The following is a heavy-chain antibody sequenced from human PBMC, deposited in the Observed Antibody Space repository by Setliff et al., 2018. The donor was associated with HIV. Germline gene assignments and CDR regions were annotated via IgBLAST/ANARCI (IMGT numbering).Heavy chain of an antibody. V-gene: IGHV4-4*09. CDR1: GRSIDDSY. CDR3: ARGRQDSYYDSTSYYWGDAFDI. D-gene: IGHD3-22*01. J-gene: IGHJ3*02. CDR2: IKTSGDT. Sequence: SETLSLTCSVSGRSIDDSYWSWIRQSPGKGLEWIGFIKTSGDTNYNPSLRSRVTISVDTSQNRFSLRLTSVTAADTGVYFCARGRQDSYYDSTSYYWGDAFDIWGQGTRVTVSS.